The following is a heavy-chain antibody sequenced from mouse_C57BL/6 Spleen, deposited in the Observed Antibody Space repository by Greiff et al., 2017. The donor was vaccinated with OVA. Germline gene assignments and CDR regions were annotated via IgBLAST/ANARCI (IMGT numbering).Heavy chain of an antibody. CDR3: ARDDYDERAWFAY. CDR1: GYTFTSYW. D-gene: IGHD2-4*01. V-gene: IGHV1-55*01. J-gene: IGHJ3*01. CDR2: IYPGSGST. Sequence: QVQLQQPGAELVKPGASVKMSCRASGYTFTSYWITWVKQRPGQGLEWIGDIYPGSGSTNYNEKFKSKATLTVDTSSSTAYMQLSSLTSEDSAVYYCARDDYDERAWFAYWGQGTLVTVSA.